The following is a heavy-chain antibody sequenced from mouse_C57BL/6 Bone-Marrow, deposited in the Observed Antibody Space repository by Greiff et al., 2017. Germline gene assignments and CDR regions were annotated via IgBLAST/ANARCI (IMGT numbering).Heavy chain of an antibody. CDR2: LNPGSGGT. CDR3: ARGRGAY. V-gene: IGHV1-54*01. Sequence: QVQLQQSGAELVRPGTSVKLSCKASGYAFTNYLIDWVKQRPGQGLEWIGVLNPGSGGTNYNEKFKGKATLTADKSSSTAYMQLSSLTSADSAVYFCARGRGAYWGQGTLVTVSA. J-gene: IGHJ3*01. CDR1: GYAFTNYL.